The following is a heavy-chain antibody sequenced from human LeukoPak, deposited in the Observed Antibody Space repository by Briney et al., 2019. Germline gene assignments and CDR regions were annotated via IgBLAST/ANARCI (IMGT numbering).Heavy chain of an antibody. V-gene: IGHV1-69*04. CDR3: ARDRDTAMVTFDY. Sequence: SVKVSCKVSGGTFSSYAISWVRQAPGQGLEWMGRIIPIFGIANYAQKFQGRVTITADKSTSTAYMELSSLRSEDTAVYYCARDRDTAMVTFDYWGQGTLVTVSS. CDR2: IIPIFGIA. CDR1: GGTFSSYA. D-gene: IGHD5-18*01. J-gene: IGHJ4*02.